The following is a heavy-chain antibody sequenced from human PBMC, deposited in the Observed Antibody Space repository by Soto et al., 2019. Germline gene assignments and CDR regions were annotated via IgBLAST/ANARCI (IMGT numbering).Heavy chain of an antibody. CDR3: ARDAVAAGNINLDY. CDR1: GYMFTKSA. V-gene: IGHV1-3*01. CDR2: ISAHRGYT. D-gene: IGHD6-19*01. Sequence: ASVKVSCKASGYMFTKSAMHWVRQAPGQRLEWMGWISAHRGYTKYLPKLQERVTITRDTCASTAYMELRSLRSEDTALYYCARDAVAAGNINLDYWSQGTLVTVSS. J-gene: IGHJ4*01.